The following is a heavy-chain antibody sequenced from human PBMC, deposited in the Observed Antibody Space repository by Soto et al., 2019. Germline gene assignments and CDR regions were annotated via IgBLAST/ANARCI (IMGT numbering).Heavy chain of an antibody. CDR3: AKGILYYLAAFDI. Sequence: GGSLRLSCAASGFTFSSYAMSWVRQAPGKGLEWVSAISGSGGSTYYADSVKGRYTISRDNSKNTLYLQMNRMRAEDTAVSYCAKGILYYLAAFDIWGQGTMVTVSS. D-gene: IGHD2-8*01. CDR2: ISGSGGST. V-gene: IGHV3-23*01. CDR1: GFTFSSYA. J-gene: IGHJ3*02.